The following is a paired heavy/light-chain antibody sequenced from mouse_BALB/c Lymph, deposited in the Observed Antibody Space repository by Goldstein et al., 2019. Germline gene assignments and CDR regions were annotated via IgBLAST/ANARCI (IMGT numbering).Heavy chain of an antibody. Sequence: EVQLVESGGGLVKPGGSLKISCAASGFAFSSYDMSWVRQTPEKRLEWVAYINSGGGSTYFPDTVKGRFTISRDNAKNILYLQMSSLKSEDTAMYYCVRHDYGGFAYWGQGTLVTVSA. CDR1: GFAFSSYD. V-gene: IGHV5-12-1*01. CDR3: VRHDYGGFAY. J-gene: IGHJ3*01. CDR2: INSGGGST. D-gene: IGHD2-4*01.
Light chain of an antibody. V-gene: IGKV14-111*01. CDR2: RAN. Sequence: DIKMTQSPSSMYAFLGERVTITCKASQDINSYLNWFQQKPGKSPKTLIYRANRLVDGVPSRFSGSGSGQDYSLTISSLEYEDMGIYYCLQYDEFPYTFGGGTKLEIK. CDR3: LQYDEFPYT. CDR1: QDINSY. J-gene: IGKJ2*01.